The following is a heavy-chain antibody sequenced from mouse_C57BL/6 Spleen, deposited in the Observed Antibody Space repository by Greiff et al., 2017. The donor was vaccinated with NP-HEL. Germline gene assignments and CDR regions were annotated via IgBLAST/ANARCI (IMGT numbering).Heavy chain of an antibody. CDR1: GFSLTSYG. J-gene: IGHJ1*03. V-gene: IGHV2-2*01. D-gene: IGHD2-4*01. Sequence: VQLQQSGPGLVQPSQSLSITCTVSGFSLTSYGVHWVRQSPGKGLEWLGVIWSGGSTDYNAAFISRLSIRQDNSKSQVFFKMNSLQADDTAIYYCARKKGTMITTWSHWYFDVWGTGTTVTVSS. CDR3: ARKKGTMITTWSHWYFDV. CDR2: IWSGGST.